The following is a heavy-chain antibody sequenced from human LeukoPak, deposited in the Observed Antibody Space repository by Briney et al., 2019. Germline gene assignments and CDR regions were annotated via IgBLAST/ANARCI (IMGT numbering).Heavy chain of an antibody. CDR3: ARTRLSCDC. J-gene: IGHJ4*02. CDR2: INQDGSEK. V-gene: IGHV3-7*01. Sequence: PGGSLRLSCAASGFTLRSYWMTWVRQAPGKGLEWVASINQDGSEKNYVDSVKGRFTISRDNAENSLYLQMNSLRDEDTAVYYCARTRLSCDCWGQGTLVTASS. CDR1: GFTLRSYW.